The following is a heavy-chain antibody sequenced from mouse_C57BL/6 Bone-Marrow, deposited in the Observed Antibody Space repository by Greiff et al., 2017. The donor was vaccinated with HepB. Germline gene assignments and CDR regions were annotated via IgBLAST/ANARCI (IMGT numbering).Heavy chain of an antibody. Sequence: VQLQQPGAELVRPGTSVKLSCKASGYTFTSYWMHWVKQRPGQGLEWIGVIDPSDSYTNYNQKFKGKATLTVDPSSSTAYMQLSSLTSEDSAVYYCAREVTTVVAGDYFDYWGQGTTLTVSS. V-gene: IGHV1-59*01. CDR1: GYTFTSYW. CDR2: IDPSDSYT. D-gene: IGHD1-1*01. J-gene: IGHJ2*01. CDR3: AREVTTVVAGDYFDY.